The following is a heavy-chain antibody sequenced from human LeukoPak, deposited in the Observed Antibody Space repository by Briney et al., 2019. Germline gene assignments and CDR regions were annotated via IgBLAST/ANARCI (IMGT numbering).Heavy chain of an antibody. D-gene: IGHD6-13*01. V-gene: IGHV3-7*01. Sequence: GGSLRLSCAASGFTLSGYWMSWVRQAPGKGLEWVANINKDGSEKYYVDSVKGRFTISRDNAKNSLFLQMGSLRVEDTAVYYCARESTAGYNSSWYGFRNWGQGTLVSVSS. CDR2: INKDGSEK. J-gene: IGHJ1*01. CDR3: ARESTAGYNSSWYGFRN. CDR1: GFTLSGYW.